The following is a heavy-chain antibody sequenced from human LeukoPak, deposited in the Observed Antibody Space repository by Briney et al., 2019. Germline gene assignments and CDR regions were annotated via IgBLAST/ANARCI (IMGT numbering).Heavy chain of an antibody. CDR2: ISAYNGNT. J-gene: IGHJ3*02. Sequence: ASVRVSCKASGYTFTSYGISWVRQAPGQGLEWMGWISAYNGNTNYAQKLQGRVTMTTDTSTSTAYMELRSLRSDDTAVYYRARLDYDILTGYPLLAFDIWGQGTMVTVSS. V-gene: IGHV1-18*01. CDR3: ARLDYDILTGYPLLAFDI. D-gene: IGHD3-9*01. CDR1: GYTFTSYG.